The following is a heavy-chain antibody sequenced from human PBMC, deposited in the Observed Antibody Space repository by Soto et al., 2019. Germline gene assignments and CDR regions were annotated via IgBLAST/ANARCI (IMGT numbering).Heavy chain of an antibody. CDR3: ARDRVPRKYYYGSGSYCCGFDP. CDR2: ISAYNGNT. CDR1: GYTFTSYG. Sequence: ASVKVSCKASGYTFTSYGISWVRQAPGQGLEWMGWISAYNGNTNYAQKLQGRVTMTTDTSTSTAYMELRSLRSDDTAVYYCARDRVPRKYYYGSGSYCCGFDPWGQGTLVTVSS. J-gene: IGHJ5*02. V-gene: IGHV1-18*01. D-gene: IGHD3-10*01.